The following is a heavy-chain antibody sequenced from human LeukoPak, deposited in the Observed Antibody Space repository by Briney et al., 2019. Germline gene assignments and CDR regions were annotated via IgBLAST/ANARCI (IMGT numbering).Heavy chain of an antibody. D-gene: IGHD3-3*01. Sequence: SETLSLTCTVSGRSISSYYWSWIRQPPEKGLEWIGYIYYSGSTNYNPSLKSRVTISIDTSKNQFSLKLSSVTAADTAVYYCARSEISFGDYHDYWGQGTLVTVSS. CDR1: GRSISSYY. V-gene: IGHV4-59*01. CDR2: IYYSGST. J-gene: IGHJ4*02. CDR3: ARSEISFGDYHDY.